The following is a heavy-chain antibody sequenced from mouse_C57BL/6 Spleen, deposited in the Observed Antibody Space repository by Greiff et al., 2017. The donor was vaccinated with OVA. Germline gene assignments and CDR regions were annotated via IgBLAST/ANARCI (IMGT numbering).Heavy chain of an antibody. CDR2: IYTSDSET. Sequence: QVQLQQPGAELVRPGSSVKLSCKASGYTFTSYWMDWVKQRPGQGLEWIGNIYTSDSETHYNQKFKDKATLTVDKSSSTAYMQLSSLTSEDSAVYYCAGRIYYGSSYAYYFDDWGQGTTLTVSS. CDR1: GYTFTSYW. J-gene: IGHJ2*01. D-gene: IGHD1-1*01. V-gene: IGHV1-61*01. CDR3: AGRIYYGSSYAYYFDD.